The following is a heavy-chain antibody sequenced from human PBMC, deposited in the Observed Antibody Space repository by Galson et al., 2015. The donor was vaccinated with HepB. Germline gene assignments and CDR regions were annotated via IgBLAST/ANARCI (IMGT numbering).Heavy chain of an antibody. Sequence: SLRLSCAASGFTFSNAWMSWVRQAPGKGLEWIDRIRSKTDGGTIDYAAPVKGRFTISRDDSKNTLYLQMNSLKTEDTAVYYCTTLTSSWGQGTLVTVSS. CDR2: IRSKTDGGTI. V-gene: IGHV3-15*01. CDR1: GFTFSNAW. CDR3: TTLTSS. J-gene: IGHJ4*02.